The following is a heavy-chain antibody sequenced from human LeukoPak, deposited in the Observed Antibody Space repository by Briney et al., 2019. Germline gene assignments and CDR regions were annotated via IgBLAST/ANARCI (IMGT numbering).Heavy chain of an antibody. CDR2: ISTYSGNT. Sequence: GASVKVSCKASGYTLTSDGITWVRQAPGQGLEWMGWISTYSGNTNCAQRFQGRVTMTADTSTNTVYMELRSLRSDDTAVYYCARPIYGEGDGGNWFDPWGQGTLVTVSS. V-gene: IGHV1-18*01. CDR1: GYTLTSDG. CDR3: ARPIYGEGDGGNWFDP. J-gene: IGHJ5*02. D-gene: IGHD4-17*01.